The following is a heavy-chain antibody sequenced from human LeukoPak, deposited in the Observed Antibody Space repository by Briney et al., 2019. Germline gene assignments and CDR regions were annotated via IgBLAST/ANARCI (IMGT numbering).Heavy chain of an antibody. D-gene: IGHD6-13*01. V-gene: IGHV3-15*01. CDR3: TTDPGIAAAGNVDV. CDR1: GFTFTDAW. J-gene: IGHJ6*04. Sequence: GGSLRLSCAGSGFTFTDAWMNWVRQAPGKGLEWVGRIKSKADGGTTDYAAPVKGRFTISRDDSKNTLYLQMNSLKTEDTAVYYCTTDPGIAAAGNVDVWGKGTTVTVSS. CDR2: IKSKADGGTT.